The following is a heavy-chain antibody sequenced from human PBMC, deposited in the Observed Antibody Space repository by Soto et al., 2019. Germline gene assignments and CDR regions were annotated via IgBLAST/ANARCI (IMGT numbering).Heavy chain of an antibody. Sequence: GGSLRLSCAASGFTFDDYAMRWVRQAPGKGLEWVSGISWNSGSIGYADSVKGRFTISRDNAKNSLYLQMNSLRAEDTALYYCAKDILMGYSYGQCFDYWGQGTLVTVSS. CDR1: GFTFDDYA. D-gene: IGHD5-18*01. V-gene: IGHV3-9*01. CDR3: AKDILMGYSYGQCFDY. J-gene: IGHJ4*02. CDR2: ISWNSGSI.